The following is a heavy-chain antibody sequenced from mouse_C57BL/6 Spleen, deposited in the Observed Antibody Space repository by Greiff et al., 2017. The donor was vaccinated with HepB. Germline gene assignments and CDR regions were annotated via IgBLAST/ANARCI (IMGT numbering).Heavy chain of an antibody. J-gene: IGHJ1*03. CDR2: IYWDDDK. Sequence: QVTLKESGPGILQSSQTLSLTCSFSGFSLSTSGMGVSWIRQPSGKGLEWLAHIYWDDDKRYNPSLKSRLTISKDTSRNQVFLKITSVDTADTATYYCARRAKGVTYYYGSYWYFDVWGTGTTVTVSS. CDR1: GFSLSTSGMG. CDR3: ARRAKGVTYYYGSYWYFDV. V-gene: IGHV8-12*01. D-gene: IGHD1-1*01.